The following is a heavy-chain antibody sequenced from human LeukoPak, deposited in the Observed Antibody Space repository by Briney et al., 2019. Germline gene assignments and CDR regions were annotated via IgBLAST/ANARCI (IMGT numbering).Heavy chain of an antibody. D-gene: IGHD2-2*01. J-gene: IGHJ3*01. CDR2: INPNSGGT. V-gene: IGHV1-2*02. CDR3: ARGIVVVPAAMFF. Sequence: ASVKVSCKASGYTFTGYYMHWVRQAPGQGLEWMGWINPNSGGTNYAQKFQGRVTMTRDMSISTAYMELSRLRSDDTAVYYCARGIVVVPAAMFFWGQGTMVTVSS. CDR1: GYTFTGYY.